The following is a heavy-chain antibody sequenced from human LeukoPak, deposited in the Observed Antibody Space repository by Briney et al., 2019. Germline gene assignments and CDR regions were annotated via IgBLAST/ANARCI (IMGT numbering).Heavy chain of an antibody. CDR2: ISYDGSNK. V-gene: IGHV3-30*04. CDR3: ARSPQGTATTANWLDP. Sequence: GGSLRLSCAASGFTFSSYAMHWVRQAPGKGLEWVAVISYDGSNKYYADSVKGRFTISRDNSKNTLYLQMNSLRAEDTAVYYCARSPQGTATTANWLDPWGQGTLVTVSS. D-gene: IGHD4-17*01. CDR1: GFTFSSYA. J-gene: IGHJ5*02.